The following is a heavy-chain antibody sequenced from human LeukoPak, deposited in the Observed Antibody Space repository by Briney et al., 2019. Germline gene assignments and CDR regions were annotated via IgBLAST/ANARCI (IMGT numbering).Heavy chain of an antibody. CDR1: GFTFSSYA. D-gene: IGHD3-22*01. CDR3: AKGYYDSSGYYYFDY. Sequence: GGSLRLSCAASGFTFSSYAMSWVRQAPGRGLEWVSAISGSGGSTYYADSVKGRFTISRDNSKNTLYLQMNSLRAEDTAVYYCAKGYYDSSGYYYFDYWGQGTLVTVSS. J-gene: IGHJ4*02. CDR2: ISGSGGST. V-gene: IGHV3-23*01.